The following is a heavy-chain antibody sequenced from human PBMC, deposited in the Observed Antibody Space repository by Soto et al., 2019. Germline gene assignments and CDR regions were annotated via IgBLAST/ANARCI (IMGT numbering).Heavy chain of an antibody. CDR1: GFTFSIFA. CDR2: ISGSGGST. J-gene: IGHJ4*02. CDR3: AKEVSLGSTVDLGY. Sequence: LRVSCAASGFTFSIFAMSWVRQSPGKGLEWVSTISGSGGSTYYADAVKGRFSISRDNSMGTLYLQMKSLRVEDTAIYYCAKEVSLGSTVDLGYWGQGTLVTVSS. D-gene: IGHD7-27*01. V-gene: IGHV3-23*01.